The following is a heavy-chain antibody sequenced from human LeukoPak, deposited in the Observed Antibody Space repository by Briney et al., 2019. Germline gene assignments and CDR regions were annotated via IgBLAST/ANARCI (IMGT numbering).Heavy chain of an antibody. CDR2: INWNGGST. D-gene: IGHD2-2*01. CDR1: GFTFDDYG. Sequence: GGSLRLFCAASGFTFDDYGMSWVRQAPGKGLEWISGINWNGGSTGYADSVKGRFTISRDNAKNSLYLQMNSLRAEDTALYYCAREGRAYCSSTSCYRGLAYWGQGTLVTVSS. CDR3: AREGRAYCSSTSCYRGLAY. J-gene: IGHJ4*02. V-gene: IGHV3-20*04.